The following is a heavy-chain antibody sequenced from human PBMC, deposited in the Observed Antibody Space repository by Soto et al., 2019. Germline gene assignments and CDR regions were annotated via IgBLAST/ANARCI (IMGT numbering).Heavy chain of an antibody. V-gene: IGHV1-18*04. J-gene: IGHJ3*02. Sequence: GASVKVSCKASGYTFTSYGISWVRQAPGQGLEWMGWISAYNGNTNYAQKLQGRVTMTTDTSTSTAYMELRSLRSDDTAVYYCARDGIDSSSPARALDIWGQGTMVTVSS. D-gene: IGHD6-6*01. CDR1: GYTFTSYG. CDR3: ARDGIDSSSPARALDI. CDR2: ISAYNGNT.